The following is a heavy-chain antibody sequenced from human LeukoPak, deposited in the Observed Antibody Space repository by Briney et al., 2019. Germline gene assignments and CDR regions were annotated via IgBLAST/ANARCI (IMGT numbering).Heavy chain of an antibody. CDR1: GFTISSYA. CDR3: VKALPLYAFDI. Sequence: GGSLRLSCSASGFTISSYAMHWVRQAPGKGLEYVSAISSNGGSTYYADSVKGRFTISRDNSKDTLYLQMSSLRAEDTAVYYCVKALPLYAFDIWGQGTMVTVSS. V-gene: IGHV3-64D*06. J-gene: IGHJ3*02. CDR2: ISSNGGST.